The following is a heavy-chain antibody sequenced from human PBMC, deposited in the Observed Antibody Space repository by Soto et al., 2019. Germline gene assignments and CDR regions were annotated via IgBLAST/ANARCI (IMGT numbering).Heavy chain of an antibody. D-gene: IGHD7-27*01. CDR2: IIPIFGTA. CDR3: AAHFHWGPSNYYYGMDV. CDR1: GGTFSSYA. V-gene: IGHV1-69*12. Sequence: QVQLVQSGAEVKKPGSSVKVSCKASGGTFSSYAISWVRQAPGQGLELMGGIIPIFGTADYAQKFQGRVTITAAESTSTAYMELTGLRSEDTAVYYCAAHFHWGPSNYYYGMDVWGQGTTVTVSS. J-gene: IGHJ6*02.